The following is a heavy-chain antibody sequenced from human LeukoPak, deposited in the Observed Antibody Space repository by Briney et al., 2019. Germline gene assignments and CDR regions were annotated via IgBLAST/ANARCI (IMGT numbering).Heavy chain of an antibody. Sequence: ASVKVSCKASGYTFTSYYMHWVRQAPGQGLEWMGIINPSGGSTSYAQKFQGRVTMTRDTSTSTAYMELSSLRSEDTAVYYCARMHYYDRSGPNWFDPWGQGTLVTVSS. V-gene: IGHV1-46*01. J-gene: IGHJ5*02. CDR3: ARMHYYDRSGPNWFDP. D-gene: IGHD3-22*01. CDR1: GYTFTSYY. CDR2: INPSGGST.